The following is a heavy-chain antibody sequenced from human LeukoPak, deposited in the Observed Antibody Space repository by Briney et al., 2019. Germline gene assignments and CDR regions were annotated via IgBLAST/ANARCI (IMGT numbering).Heavy chain of an antibody. J-gene: IGHJ4*02. CDR1: GGSISSGSYY. D-gene: IGHD6-6*01. Sequence: PSQTLSLTCTVSGGSISSGSYYWSWIRQPAGKGLEWIGRIYTSGSTNYNPSLKSRATISVDTSKNQFSLKLSSVTAADTAVYYCASGGRSIAALADYWGQGTLVTVSS. V-gene: IGHV4-61*02. CDR2: IYTSGST. CDR3: ASGGRSIAALADY.